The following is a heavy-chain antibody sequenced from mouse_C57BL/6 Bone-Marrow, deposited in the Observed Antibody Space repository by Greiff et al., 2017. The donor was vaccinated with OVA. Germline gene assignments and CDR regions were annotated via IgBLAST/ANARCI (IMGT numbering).Heavy chain of an antibody. CDR1: GYTFTDYY. V-gene: IGHV1-26*01. CDR3: ACECGTCWYFDV. CDR2: INPNNGGT. Sequence: VQLQQSGPELVKPGASVKISCKASGYTFTDYYMNWVKQSHGKSLEWIGDINPNNGGTSYNQKFKGKATLTVDKSSSTAYMELRSLTAEVSAVYYCACECGTCWYFDVWGTGTTLTVSS. D-gene: IGHD2-10*02. J-gene: IGHJ1*03.